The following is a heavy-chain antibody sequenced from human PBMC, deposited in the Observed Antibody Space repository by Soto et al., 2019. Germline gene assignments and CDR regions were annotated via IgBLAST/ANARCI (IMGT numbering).Heavy chain of an antibody. CDR2: INHSGST. Sequence: SETLSLTCAVYGGSFSGYYWSWIRQPPGKGLEWIGEINHSGSTNYNPSLKSRVTISVDTSKNQFSLKLSSVTAADTAVYYCGRNDVDFWSSYHTRYYYGMDVWGQGTRVTLSS. D-gene: IGHD3-3*01. V-gene: IGHV4-34*01. CDR3: GRNDVDFWSSYHTRYYYGMDV. CDR1: GGSFSGYY. J-gene: IGHJ6*02.